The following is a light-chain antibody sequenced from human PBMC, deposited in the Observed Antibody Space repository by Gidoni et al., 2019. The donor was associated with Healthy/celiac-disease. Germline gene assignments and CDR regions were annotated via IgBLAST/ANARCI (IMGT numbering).Light chain of an antibody. CDR1: QSVLYSSNHKNY. Sequence: DIVRTQSPDSLAVSLGERATINCKSSQSVLYSSNHKNYLAWYQQKPGQPPKLLIYWASTRESGVPDRFSGSGSGTDFTLTISSLQAEDVAVYYCQQYYSTPLTFGPGTKVDIK. CDR3: QQYYSTPLT. J-gene: IGKJ3*01. CDR2: WAS. V-gene: IGKV4-1*01.